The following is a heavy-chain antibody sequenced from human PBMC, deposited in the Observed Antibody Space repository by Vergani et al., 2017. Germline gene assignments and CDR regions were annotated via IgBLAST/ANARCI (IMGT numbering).Heavy chain of an antibody. Sequence: EVQLLESGGGLVQPGGSLRLSCAASGFTFSSYAMSWVRQAPGKGLEWVSAISGSGGSTYYADSVKGRFTISRDNSKNSLYLQMNSLRAEDTAVYYCARGDRYCSGGSCETPFDYWGQGTLVTVSS. J-gene: IGHJ4*02. V-gene: IGHV3-23*01. CDR3: ARGDRYCSGGSCETPFDY. CDR1: GFTFSSYA. D-gene: IGHD2-15*01. CDR2: ISGSGGST.